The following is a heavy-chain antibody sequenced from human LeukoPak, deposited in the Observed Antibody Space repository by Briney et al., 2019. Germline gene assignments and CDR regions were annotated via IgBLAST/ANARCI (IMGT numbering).Heavy chain of an antibody. Sequence: PSETLSLTCTVSGGSISSSSYYWGWIRQHPGKGLEWIGYIYYSGTAYYNPSLKSRVTISVDTSKKQFSLKLSSVTPADTAVYYCARYDCRAQAGYFDLWGRGTLVTVSS. J-gene: IGHJ2*01. V-gene: IGHV4-31*03. CDR1: GGSISSSSYY. D-gene: IGHD2-21*01. CDR2: IYYSGTA. CDR3: ARYDCRAQAGYFDL.